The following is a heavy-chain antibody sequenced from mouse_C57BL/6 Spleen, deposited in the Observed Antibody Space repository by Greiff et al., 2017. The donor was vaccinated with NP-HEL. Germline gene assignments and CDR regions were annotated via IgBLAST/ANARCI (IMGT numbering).Heavy chain of an antibody. V-gene: IGHV3-6*01. CDR1: GYSITSGYF. CDR3: AREMLYAMDY. Sequence: EVQLQESGPGLVKPSQSLSLTCSVSGYSITSGYFWYWIRQLPGNKLEWMGYISYDGSNNYNPSLKNRIPITRDTSKTQFCLKLNSVTTEDTATYYCAREMLYAMDYWGQGTSVTVSS. J-gene: IGHJ4*01. CDR2: ISYDGSN.